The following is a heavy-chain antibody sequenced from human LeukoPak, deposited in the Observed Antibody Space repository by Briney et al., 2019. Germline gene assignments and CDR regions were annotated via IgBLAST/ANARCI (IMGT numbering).Heavy chain of an antibody. Sequence: GGSLRLSCAASGFTSSSYAMSWVRQAPGKGLEWVSAISGSGGSTYYADSVKGRFTISRDNSKNTLYLQMNSLRAEDTAVYYCAKSIVGATGPYYYYGMDVWGQGTTVTVSS. CDR2: ISGSGGST. J-gene: IGHJ6*02. D-gene: IGHD1-26*01. CDR3: AKSIVGATGPYYYYGMDV. CDR1: GFTSSSYA. V-gene: IGHV3-23*01.